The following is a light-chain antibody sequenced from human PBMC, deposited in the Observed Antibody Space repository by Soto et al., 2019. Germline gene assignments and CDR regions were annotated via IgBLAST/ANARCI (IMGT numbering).Light chain of an antibody. CDR2: SNS. Sequence: QSVLAQPPSASWPPGQTVTISCSGGSSNIKTNGVSWYQQVPGADPKLLIYSNSQRPSGAPDRCSSSKSGTSASLAISGLQSEDEATYHCSTWDDSLNGLIFGGGTKLTVL. CDR3: STWDDSLNGLI. V-gene: IGLV1-44*01. J-gene: IGLJ2*01. CDR1: SSNIKTNG.